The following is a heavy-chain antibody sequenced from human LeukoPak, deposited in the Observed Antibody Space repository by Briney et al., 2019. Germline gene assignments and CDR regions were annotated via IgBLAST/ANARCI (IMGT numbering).Heavy chain of an antibody. CDR2: ISYDGSNK. CDR1: GFTFSSYV. D-gene: IGHD3-10*02. J-gene: IGHJ3*01. Sequence: PGGSLRLSCAASGFTFSSYVMHWVRQAPGKGLEWVAVISYDGSNKYYADSVKGRFTISRDNSKNTLYLQMNSLRAEDTAVYYCAKFFTGEYVRAFDVWGQGTMVTVSS. V-gene: IGHV3-30*18. CDR3: AKFFTGEYVRAFDV.